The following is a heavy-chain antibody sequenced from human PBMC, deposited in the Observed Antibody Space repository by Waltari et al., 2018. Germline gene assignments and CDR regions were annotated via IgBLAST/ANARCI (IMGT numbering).Heavy chain of an antibody. Sequence: QAQLVQSGAEVKKPGASVKVSCKASGSRFTDFDFNWVRQAPGQGLEWLGWMSPSSGSRGYAQKFQGRVTMTTNTSISTAYMELSSLRSEDTAVYYCTRVSAAFYILFYWGQGTLVTVSS. J-gene: IGHJ4*02. D-gene: IGHD3-3*02. V-gene: IGHV1-8*02. CDR2: MSPSSGSR. CDR3: TRVSAAFYILFY. CDR1: GSRFTDFD.